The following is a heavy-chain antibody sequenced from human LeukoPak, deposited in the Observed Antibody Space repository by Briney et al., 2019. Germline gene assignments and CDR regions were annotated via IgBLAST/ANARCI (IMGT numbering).Heavy chain of an antibody. V-gene: IGHV4-61*02. CDR1: GGSISSGSYY. J-gene: IGHJ6*03. CDR3: ARVPTIYYYMDV. CDR2: IYTSVST. Sequence: PSETLSLTCTVSGGSISSGSYYWSWIRQPAGKGLEWIGRIYTSVSTNYNPSLKSRVTISVDTSKHQLSLNLRSVTAAATDVYYCARVPTIYYYMDVWGKGTTVIVSS.